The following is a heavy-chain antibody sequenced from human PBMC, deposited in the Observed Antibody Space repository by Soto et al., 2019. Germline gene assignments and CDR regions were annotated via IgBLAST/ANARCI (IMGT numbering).Heavy chain of an antibody. CDR1: GGSISSYY. D-gene: IGHD3-10*01. Sequence: SETLSLTCTVSGGSISSYYWSWIRQPPGKGLEWIGYIYYSGSTNYNPSLKSRVTISVDTSKNQFSLKLSSVTAADTAVYYCARETTRTYYYGSGSYSNWFDPWGQGTLVTVSS. CDR3: ARETTRTYYYGSGSYSNWFDP. CDR2: IYYSGST. J-gene: IGHJ5*02. V-gene: IGHV4-59*01.